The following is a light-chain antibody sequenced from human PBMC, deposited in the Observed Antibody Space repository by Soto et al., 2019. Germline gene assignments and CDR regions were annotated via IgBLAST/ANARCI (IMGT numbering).Light chain of an antibody. CDR3: QQSYSTPRT. J-gene: IGKJ1*01. Sequence: DIQMTQSPSSLSASVGDRVTITCRASQTISSYLNWYQQKRGKAPKVLTYAASSLQSGVPSRFSGSGSGTDFTLTISSLQPEDFATYYCQQSYSTPRTFGQGTXVDIK. V-gene: IGKV1-39*01. CDR2: AAS. CDR1: QTISSY.